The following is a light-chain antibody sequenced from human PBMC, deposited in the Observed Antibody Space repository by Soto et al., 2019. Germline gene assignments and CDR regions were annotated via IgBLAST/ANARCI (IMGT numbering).Light chain of an antibody. V-gene: IGKV3-15*01. CDR2: GAS. CDR1: QSVSSI. J-gene: IGKJ1*01. Sequence: EIVMTQSPATLSESPGERATLSCRASQSVSSILAWYQQKPGQAPRLLIYGASTRATGIPARFSGSGSGTEFTLTISGLQSEDFAVYYCQQYNYWPRTFGQGTKVEIK. CDR3: QQYNYWPRT.